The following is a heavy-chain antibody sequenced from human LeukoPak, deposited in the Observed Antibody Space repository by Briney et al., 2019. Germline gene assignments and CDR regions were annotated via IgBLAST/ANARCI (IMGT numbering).Heavy chain of an antibody. Sequence: GGSLRLSCAASGFTFSSYAMSWVRQAPGKGLEWVSAISGSGGSTYYADSVKGRFTISRDNAKNTLYLQMNTLRAEDTAVYYCARAGGGNAHFDYWGQGTLVTVSS. CDR2: ISGSGGST. V-gene: IGHV3-23*01. CDR1: GFTFSSYA. D-gene: IGHD2-15*01. CDR3: ARAGGGNAHFDY. J-gene: IGHJ4*02.